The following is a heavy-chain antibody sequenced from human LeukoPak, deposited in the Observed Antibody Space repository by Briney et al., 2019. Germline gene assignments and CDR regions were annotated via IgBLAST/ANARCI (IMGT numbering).Heavy chain of an antibody. CDR1: GYTFTSYA. CDR3: ARVGGWIQLWLNYFDY. V-gene: IGHV1-3*01. CDR2: INAGNGNT. J-gene: IGHJ4*02. D-gene: IGHD5-18*01. Sequence: KSGGSLRLSCAASGYTFTSYAMHWVRQAPGQRLEWMGWINAGNGNTKYSQKFQGRVTITRDTSASTAYMELSSLRSEDTAVYYCARVGGWIQLWLNYFDYWGQGTLVTVSS.